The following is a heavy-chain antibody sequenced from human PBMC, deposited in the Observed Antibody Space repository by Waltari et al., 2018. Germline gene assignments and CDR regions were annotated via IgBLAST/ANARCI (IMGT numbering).Heavy chain of an antibody. J-gene: IGHJ6*02. D-gene: IGHD3-16*01. CDR1: GGSFNTYS. Sequence: VQLVQSGAEVKQPGSSVRISCRASGGSFNTYSLSWVRQAPGQGLEWMGGITPIFGTPHYAQKFQGRVTITADESTSTTYMDLTSLRADDTAVYYCASPMGVGPLTRYDGLDVWGQGTTVIVSS. CDR3: ASPMGVGPLTRYDGLDV. CDR2: ITPIFGTP. V-gene: IGHV1-69*01.